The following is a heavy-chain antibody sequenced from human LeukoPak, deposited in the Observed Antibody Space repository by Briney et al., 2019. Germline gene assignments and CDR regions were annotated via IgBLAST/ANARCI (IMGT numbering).Heavy chain of an antibody. Sequence: SVKVSCKASGGTFSSYAISWVRQAPGQGLEWMGGIIPIFGTANYAQKFQGRVTITADESTSTAYMELRSLRSDDTAVYYCARAMVRGVKDAFDIWGQGTMVTVSS. CDR2: IIPIFGTA. D-gene: IGHD3-10*01. CDR1: GGTFSSYA. J-gene: IGHJ3*02. CDR3: ARAMVRGVKDAFDI. V-gene: IGHV1-69*13.